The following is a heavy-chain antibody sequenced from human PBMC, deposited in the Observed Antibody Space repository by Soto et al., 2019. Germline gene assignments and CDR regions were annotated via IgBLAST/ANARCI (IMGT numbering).Heavy chain of an antibody. V-gene: IGHV1-2*02. J-gene: IGHJ5*02. CDR3: ARPGSSGAVRLRLLDNWFDP. CDR1: GGTFSSYA. D-gene: IGHD6-19*01. Sequence: QVQLVQSGAEVKKPGSSVKVSCKASGGTFSSYAISWVRQAPGQGLEWMGWINPNSGGTNYAQKFQGRVTMTRDTSISTAYMELSRLRSDDTAVYYCARPGSSGAVRLRLLDNWFDPWGQGTLVTVSS. CDR2: INPNSGGT.